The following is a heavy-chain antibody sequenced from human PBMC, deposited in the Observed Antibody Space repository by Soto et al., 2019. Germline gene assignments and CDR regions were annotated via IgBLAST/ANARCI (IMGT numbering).Heavy chain of an antibody. J-gene: IGHJ4*02. Sequence: PGESLKISCEGSGYRFTAHCISWVRQMPGKGLEWMGRVDPDDSYTDYSPSFRGHVTISADKSTNTAYLQWSSLKASDTAIYYCARQLWERGTASIFEYWGQGTPVTVYS. CDR2: VDPDDSYT. CDR3: ARQLWERGTASIFEY. D-gene: IGHD1-26*01. CDR1: GYRFTAHC. V-gene: IGHV5-10-1*01.